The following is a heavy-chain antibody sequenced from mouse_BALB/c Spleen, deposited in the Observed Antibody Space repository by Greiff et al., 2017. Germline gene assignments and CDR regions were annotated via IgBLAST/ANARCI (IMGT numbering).Heavy chain of an antibody. CDR1: GFTFSSYA. D-gene: IGHD2-4*01. V-gene: IGHV5-9-3*01. CDR2: ISSGGSYT. CDR3: AREEDYPWYFDV. J-gene: IGHJ1*01. Sequence: DVKLVESGGDLVKPGGSLKLSCAASGFTFSSYAMSWVRQTPEKRLEWVATISSGGSYTYYPDSVKGRFTISRDNAKNTLYLQLSSLRSEDTAMYYCAREEDYPWYFDVWGAGTTVTVSS.